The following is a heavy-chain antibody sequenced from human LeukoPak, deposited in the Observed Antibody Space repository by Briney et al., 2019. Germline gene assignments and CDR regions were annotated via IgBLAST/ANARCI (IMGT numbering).Heavy chain of an antibody. CDR2: IIPILGIA. CDR3: ARVQLDYYDSSGYYVSGSFDY. D-gene: IGHD3-22*01. V-gene: IGHV1-69*04. J-gene: IGHJ4*02. Sequence: GASVKVSCKASGGTFSSYAISWVRQAPGQGLEWMGRIIPILGIANYAQKFQGRVTITADKSTSTAYMELSSLRSEDTAVYYCARVQLDYYDSSGYYVSGSFDYWGQGTLVTVSS. CDR1: GGTFSSYA.